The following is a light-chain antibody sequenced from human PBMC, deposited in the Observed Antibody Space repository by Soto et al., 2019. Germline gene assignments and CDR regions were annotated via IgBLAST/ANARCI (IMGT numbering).Light chain of an antibody. J-gene: IGKJ1*01. CDR3: QQYGSSPRT. V-gene: IGKV3-15*01. CDR1: QSVSSN. CDR2: GAS. Sequence: EIVMTQSPATLSVSPWERATLSCRARQSVSSNLAWYQQKPGQAPRLLIYGASTRATGIPARFSGSGSGTDFTLTISRLEPEDFAVYYCQQYGSSPRTFGQGTKVDIK.